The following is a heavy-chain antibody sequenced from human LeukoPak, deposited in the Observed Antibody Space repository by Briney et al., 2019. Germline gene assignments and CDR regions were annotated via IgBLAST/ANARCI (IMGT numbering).Heavy chain of an antibody. D-gene: IGHD1-1*01. CDR1: GFIFSNYA. J-gene: IGHJ4*02. CDR3: AKSRGSTWNDVFDY. V-gene: IGHV3-23*01. Sequence: GGSLRLSCAASGFIFSNYAMTWVRQAPGKGLEWVSVISGSGDSTYYADSVRGRFTISRDNSKNTLNLQMNTLRAEDTAIYYCAKSRGSTWNDVFDYWGQGTLVTVSS. CDR2: ISGSGDST.